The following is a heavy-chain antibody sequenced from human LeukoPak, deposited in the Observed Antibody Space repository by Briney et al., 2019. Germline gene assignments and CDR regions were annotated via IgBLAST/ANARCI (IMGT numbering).Heavy chain of an antibody. V-gene: IGHV3-30*18. Sequence: PGRSLRLSCAASGFTFSSYGMHWVRQAPGKGLEWVAVISYDGSNKYYADSVKGRFTISRDNSKNTLYLQMNSLRAEDTAIYYCTKGGPTGDLRSPGRDWWGQGALVTVSS. CDR1: GFTFSSYG. CDR3: TKGGPTGDLRSPGRDW. CDR2: ISYDGSNK. J-gene: IGHJ4*02. D-gene: IGHD7-27*01.